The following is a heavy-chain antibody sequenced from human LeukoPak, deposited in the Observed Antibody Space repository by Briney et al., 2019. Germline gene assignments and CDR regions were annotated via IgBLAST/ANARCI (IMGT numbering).Heavy chain of an antibody. D-gene: IGHD6-13*01. V-gene: IGHV1-24*01. CDR3: ATVAGYSSSRTKYWYDP. Sequence: AAVKVSCKVSGYTLTELSMHWVRQAPGKGLEWMGGFDPEDGETIYAQKFQGRVTMTEDTSTDTDYMELSSLRSEDTAVYYCATVAGYSSSRTKYWYDPWGQGTLVTVSS. J-gene: IGHJ5*02. CDR2: FDPEDGET. CDR1: GYTLTELS.